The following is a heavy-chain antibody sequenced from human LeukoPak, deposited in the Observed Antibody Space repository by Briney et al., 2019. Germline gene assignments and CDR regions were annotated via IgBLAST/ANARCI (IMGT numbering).Heavy chain of an antibody. CDR1: GYTFTSYD. Sequence: ASVKVSCKASGYTFTSYDINWVRQATGQGLEWMGWMNPNIGNTGYAQKFQGRVTMTRNTSISTAYMELSSLRSEDTAVYYCARGEYSGYDIPIDYWGQGTLVTVSS. CDR3: ARGEYSGYDIPIDY. D-gene: IGHD5-12*01. CDR2: MNPNIGNT. V-gene: IGHV1-8*01. J-gene: IGHJ4*02.